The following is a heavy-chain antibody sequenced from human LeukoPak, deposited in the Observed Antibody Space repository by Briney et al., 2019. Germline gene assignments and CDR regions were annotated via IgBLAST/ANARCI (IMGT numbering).Heavy chain of an antibody. Sequence: SQTLSLTCTVSGGSISSSGSYWTWPRQHPGKGLEWIAYMYYSGTTYYNPSLRSRITISVDTSKNQFSLTLSSVTAADTAVYYCAKYYHVSSGYSNWLDPWGQGTLVTVSS. CDR2: MYYSGTT. V-gene: IGHV4-31*03. CDR1: GGSISSSGSY. CDR3: AKYYHVSSGYSNWLDP. D-gene: IGHD3-22*01. J-gene: IGHJ5*02.